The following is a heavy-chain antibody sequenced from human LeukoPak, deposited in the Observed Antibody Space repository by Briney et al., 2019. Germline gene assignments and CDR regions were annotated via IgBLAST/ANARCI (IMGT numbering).Heavy chain of an antibody. CDR3: ASSLYGDFDY. CDR1: GGSISSDIYY. V-gene: IGHV4-61*02. D-gene: IGHD4-17*01. CDR2: IYSSGST. Sequence: SQTLSLXCTVSGGSISSDIYYWSWIRQPAEKGLEWIGRIYSSGSTNYNPSLKSRVTISVDTSKKQFSLKLSSVTAADTAVYYCASSLYGDFDYWGQGTLVTVSS. J-gene: IGHJ4*02.